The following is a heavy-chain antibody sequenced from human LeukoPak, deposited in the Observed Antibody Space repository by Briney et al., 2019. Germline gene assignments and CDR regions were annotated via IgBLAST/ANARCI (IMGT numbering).Heavy chain of an antibody. D-gene: IGHD5-12*01. CDR2: IRYDGSNK. J-gene: IGHJ6*03. Sequence: GESLRLSCAASGFTFSSYGMHWVRQAPGKGLEWVAFIRYDGSNKYYADSVKGRFTISRDNSKNTLYLQMNSLRAEDTAVYYCAKSGVSGYDYGDYYYYMDVWGKGTTVTVSS. V-gene: IGHV3-30*02. CDR3: AKSGVSGYDYGDYYYYMDV. CDR1: GFTFSSYG.